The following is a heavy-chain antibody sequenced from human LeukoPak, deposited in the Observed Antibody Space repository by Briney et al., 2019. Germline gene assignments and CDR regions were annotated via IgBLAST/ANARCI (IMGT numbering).Heavy chain of an antibody. D-gene: IGHD5-24*01. CDR3: AKRGMTTIKEGFDY. V-gene: IGHV3-23*01. J-gene: IGHJ4*02. CDR2: ISDSGRST. CDR1: GFTFSSYA. Sequence: GGSLRLSCAASGFTFSSYALSWVRQAPGTGLVWVSAISDSGRSTYYADSVKGRFTISRYNSRNTLFLQMNSLRAEDTAVYYCAKRGMTTIKEGFDYWGQGSLVTVSP.